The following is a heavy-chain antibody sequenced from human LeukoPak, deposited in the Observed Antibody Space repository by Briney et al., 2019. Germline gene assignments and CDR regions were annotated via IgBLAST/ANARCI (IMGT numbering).Heavy chain of an antibody. CDR2: IYYSGST. V-gene: IGHV4-59*01. CDR1: GGSISSYH. Sequence: SETLSLTCTVSGGSISSYHWSWIRQPPGKGLEWIGYIYYSGSTNYNPSLKSRVTISADTSKNQFSLKLSSVTAADTAVCYCARGYCSSTSCYFDYWGQGTLVTVSS. CDR3: ARGYCSSTSCYFDY. J-gene: IGHJ4*02. D-gene: IGHD2-2*01.